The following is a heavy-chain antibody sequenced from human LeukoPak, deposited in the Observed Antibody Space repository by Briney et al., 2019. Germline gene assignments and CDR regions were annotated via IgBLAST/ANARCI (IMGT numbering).Heavy chain of an antibody. D-gene: IGHD5-18*01. CDR2: INSDGSSI. CDR1: GFTFSNYW. V-gene: IGHV3-74*01. CDR3: VRDGYRYGFHDY. Sequence: PGGSLRLSCAASGFTFSNYWMHWVRQAPGKGLVWVSRINSDGSSISYADFVKGRFTISRDNAKNTLYLQMNSLRAEDTAVYYCVRDGYRYGFHDYWGQGTLVTVSS. J-gene: IGHJ4*02.